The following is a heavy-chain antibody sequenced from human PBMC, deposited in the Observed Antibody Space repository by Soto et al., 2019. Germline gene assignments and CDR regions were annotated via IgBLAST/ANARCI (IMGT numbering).Heavy chain of an antibody. J-gene: IGHJ6*02. Sequence: QLQLQESGPGLVKPSETLSLTCTVSGDSISSSSIYWGWIRQPPGKGLEWIGNIYHSGGTNYSPSLKSRVTISVDTSKNLFSLRLSSVTAADTAVYYCARRPQNYGVDVWGQGTTVPVSS. CDR2: IYHSGGT. CDR3: ARRPQNYGVDV. CDR1: GDSISSSSIY. V-gene: IGHV4-39*01.